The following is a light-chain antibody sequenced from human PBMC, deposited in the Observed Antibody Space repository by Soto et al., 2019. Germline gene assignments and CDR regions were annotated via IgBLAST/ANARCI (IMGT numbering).Light chain of an antibody. CDR3: CSYAGGPYV. Sequence: SALTQPRTVSASPGRSVSISCTGTSSDVGGYNYVSWYQQHPGKAPKLMIYDVSKRPSGVPDRFSGSKSGNTASLTISGLQAEDEADYYCCSYAGGPYVFGTGISVTVL. CDR1: SSDVGGYNY. V-gene: IGLV2-11*01. CDR2: DVS. J-gene: IGLJ1*01.